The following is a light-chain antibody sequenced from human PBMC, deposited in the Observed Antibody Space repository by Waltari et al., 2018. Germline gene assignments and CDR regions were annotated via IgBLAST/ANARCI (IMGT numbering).Light chain of an antibody. CDR3: CSYAGNKIMI. CDR1: SSDVATYNL. Sequence: QSALTQPASVSGSPGQSITISCTGTSSDVATYNLVSWYQQHPGKAPRLMIYEDTGRPSGVSNRCAGSKSGNTASLTISGLQAEDGADYYCCSYAGNKIMIFGGGTKRTVL. V-gene: IGLV2-23*01. J-gene: IGLJ2*01. CDR2: EDT.